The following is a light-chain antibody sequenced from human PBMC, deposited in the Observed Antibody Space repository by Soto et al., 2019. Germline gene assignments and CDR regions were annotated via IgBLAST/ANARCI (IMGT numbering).Light chain of an antibody. CDR1: QSVRSN. CDR3: QQYEAVVT. Sequence: EVVMTQSPATLSVSPGERVTLSCRASQSVRSNLAWYQQKPGQSPRLLIYGASTRATGIPARFSGSGSGTEFTLTISSLQSEDFAVYYCQQYEAVVTFGQGTKVDIK. CDR2: GAS. J-gene: IGKJ1*01. V-gene: IGKV3-15*01.